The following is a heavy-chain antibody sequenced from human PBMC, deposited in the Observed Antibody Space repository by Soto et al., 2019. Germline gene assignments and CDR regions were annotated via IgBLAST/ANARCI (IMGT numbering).Heavy chain of an antibody. D-gene: IGHD6-13*01. V-gene: IGHV4-39*01. CDR1: GGSISSSSYY. CDR3: ARIGLSSSPSVY. J-gene: IGHJ4*02. Sequence: SETLSLTCTVSGGSISSSSYYWGWIRQPPGKGLEWIGSIYYSGSTYYNPSLKSRVTISVDTSKNQFSLKLSSVTAADTAVYYCARIGLSSSPSVYWGQGTLVTVSS. CDR2: IYYSGST.